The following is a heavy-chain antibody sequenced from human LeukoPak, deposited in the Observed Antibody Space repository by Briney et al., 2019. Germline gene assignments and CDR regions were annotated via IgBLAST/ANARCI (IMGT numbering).Heavy chain of an antibody. Sequence: SETLSLTCAVYGGSFSGHYWSWIRQPPGKGLEWIGEINHSGSTNYNPSLKSRVTISVDTSKNQFSLKLSSVTAADTAVYYCASSSLAALDYWGQGTLVTVSS. CDR1: GGSFSGHY. V-gene: IGHV4-34*01. J-gene: IGHJ4*02. CDR2: INHSGST. D-gene: IGHD6-13*01. CDR3: ASSSLAALDY.